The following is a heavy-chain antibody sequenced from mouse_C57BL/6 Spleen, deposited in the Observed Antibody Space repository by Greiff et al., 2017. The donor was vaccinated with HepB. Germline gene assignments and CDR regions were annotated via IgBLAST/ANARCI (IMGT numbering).Heavy chain of an antibody. CDR1: GYSFTDYN. V-gene: IGHV1-39*01. D-gene: IGHD2-2*01. CDR3: AREEGVIYYAMDY. CDR2: INPNYGTT. Sequence: VQLKESGPELVKPGASVKISCKASGYSFTDYNMNWVKQSNGKSLEWIGVINPNYGTTSYNQKFKGKATLTVDQSSSTAYMQLNSLTSEDSAVYYCAREEGVIYYAMDYWGQGTSVTVSS. J-gene: IGHJ4*01.